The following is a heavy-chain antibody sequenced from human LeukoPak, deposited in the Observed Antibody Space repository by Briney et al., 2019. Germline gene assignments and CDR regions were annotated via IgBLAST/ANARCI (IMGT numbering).Heavy chain of an antibody. CDR1: GFTFSSYG. CDR2: ISYDGSNK. J-gene: IGHJ4*02. D-gene: IGHD6-13*01. V-gene: IGHV3-30*03. CDR3: ARAPSTVRSWFYFDY. Sequence: GGSLRLSCAASGFTFSSYGMHWVRQAPGKGLEWVAVISYDGSNKYYADSVKGRFTISRDNAKNSLYLQMSSLRAEDTAVYYCARAPSTVRSWFYFDYWGQGTLVTVSS.